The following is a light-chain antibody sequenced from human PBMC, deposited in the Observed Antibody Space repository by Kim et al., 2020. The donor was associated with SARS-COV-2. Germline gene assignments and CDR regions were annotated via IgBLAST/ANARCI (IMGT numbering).Light chain of an antibody. CDR2: FGT. Sequence: APAKPARITCGGNNIGSKSVHWYQQKPGQGPVLVIYFGTERPSGIPERFSGSNSGNTATLTISRVEAGDEADYYCQVWDSGSDHWVFGGGTQLTVL. CDR3: QVWDSGSDHWV. CDR1: NIGSKS. J-gene: IGLJ2*01. V-gene: IGLV3-21*04.